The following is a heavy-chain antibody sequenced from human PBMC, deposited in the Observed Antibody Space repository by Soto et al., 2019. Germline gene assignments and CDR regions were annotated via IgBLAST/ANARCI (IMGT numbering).Heavy chain of an antibody. CDR2: ISGSDGRT. Sequence: EVQLLESGGGLVRPGGSLRLSCAASGFTFSSYAMSWVRQAPGKGLEWVSTISGSDGRTYSTASVKGRFTISRDNSRNTAYLQMNSLRVEDTAVYYCAKGVSQYTPLALFDYWGRGTLVTVSS. J-gene: IGHJ4*02. V-gene: IGHV3-23*01. CDR1: GFTFSSYA. D-gene: IGHD5-18*01. CDR3: AKGVSQYTPLALFDY.